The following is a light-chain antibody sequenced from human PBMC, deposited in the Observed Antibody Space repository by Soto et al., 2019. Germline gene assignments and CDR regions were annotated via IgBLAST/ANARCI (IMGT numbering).Light chain of an antibody. CDR3: QVWNSNSDGV. V-gene: IGLV3-21*02. J-gene: IGLJ3*02. CDR1: NIGSRS. CDR2: DDT. Sequence: SSELTQPPSVSVAPGQTATVTCGGDNIGSRSVHWYKQRPGQAPVLVVYDDTNRPSGIPERFSGSNSGNTATLTISRVEDGDEADYYCQVWNSNSDGVFGGGTKLTVL.